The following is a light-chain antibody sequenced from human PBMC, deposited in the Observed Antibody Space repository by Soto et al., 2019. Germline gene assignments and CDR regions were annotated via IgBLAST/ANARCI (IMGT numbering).Light chain of an antibody. CDR2: GNS. V-gene: IGLV1-40*01. CDR3: QSYDSSLNAVV. Sequence: QSVLTQPPSVSGAPGQRVTISCTGSSSNIGARYDVHWYQQLPGTAPNLLIYGNSNRPSGVPDRFSGSKSGTSASLAITGLQAEDEADYYCQSYDSSLNAVVFGGGTKLTVL. J-gene: IGLJ2*01. CDR1: SSNIGARYD.